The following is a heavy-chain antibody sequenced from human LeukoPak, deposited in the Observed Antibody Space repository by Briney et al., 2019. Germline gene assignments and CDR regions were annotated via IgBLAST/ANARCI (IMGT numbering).Heavy chain of an antibody. Sequence: ASVKVSCKASGYTFTSYDINWVRQATGQGLEWVGWMNPNSGNTGYAQKFQGRVTMTRNTSISTAYMELSSLRSEDTAVYYCARSVSRITIFGVAGFDYWGQGTLVTVSS. CDR1: GYTFTSYD. V-gene: IGHV1-8*01. D-gene: IGHD3-3*01. CDR3: ARSVSRITIFGVAGFDY. CDR2: MNPNSGNT. J-gene: IGHJ4*02.